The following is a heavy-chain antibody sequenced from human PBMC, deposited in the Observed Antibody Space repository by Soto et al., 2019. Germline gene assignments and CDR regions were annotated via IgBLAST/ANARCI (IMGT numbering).Heavy chain of an antibody. J-gene: IGHJ4*02. CDR3: ARAGYYATHYFDY. Sequence: SETLSLTCAVYGGSFSGYYWSWIRQPPGKGLEWIGEINHSGSTNYNPSLKSRVTISVDTSKNQFSLKLSSVTAADTAVYYCARAGYYATHYFDYWAQGTLVPVSS. V-gene: IGHV4-34*01. CDR1: GGSFSGYY. CDR2: INHSGST. D-gene: IGHD3-3*01.